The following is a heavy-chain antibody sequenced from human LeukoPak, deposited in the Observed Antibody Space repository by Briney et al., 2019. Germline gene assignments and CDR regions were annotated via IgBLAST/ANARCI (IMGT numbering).Heavy chain of an antibody. Sequence: LRLSCAASGFTFSSYWMSWIRQPPGKGLEWIGYIYHSGSTYCNPSLKSRVVVSVDRSKNQFSLKLSSVTAADTAVYYCARDRGMTDDAFDIWGQGTMVTVSS. CDR1: GFTFSSYW. J-gene: IGHJ3*02. V-gene: IGHV4-30-2*01. CDR3: ARDRGMTDDAFDI. CDR2: IYHSGST.